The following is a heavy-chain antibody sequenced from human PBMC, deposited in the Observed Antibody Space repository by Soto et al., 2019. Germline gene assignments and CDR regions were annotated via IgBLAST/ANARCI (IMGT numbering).Heavy chain of an antibody. V-gene: IGHV3-23*01. CDR2: ISGGGDAT. CDR3: ARKVSGSTGRPDLWYFDL. J-gene: IGHJ2*01. CDR1: GFTFSGYA. D-gene: IGHD3-10*01. Sequence: EVPLLDSGGGLVQPGGSLSLSCAASGFTFSGYALTWVRQAPGKGLEWVSAISGGGDATFYADSVKGRFTISRDNSKNTLYLQMNTLRAEDSAVYYCARKVSGSTGRPDLWYFDLWGRGTLVTVSS.